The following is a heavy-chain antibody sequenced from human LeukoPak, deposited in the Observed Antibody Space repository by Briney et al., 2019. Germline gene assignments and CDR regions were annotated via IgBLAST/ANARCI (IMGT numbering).Heavy chain of an antibody. CDR3: ARLIRDCSSTSCYMETAFDI. CDR1: GYYFTTYW. Sequence: GESLKISCKGSGYYFTTYWIGWVRQMPGKGLEWMGIIYPADSDTRYSPSFQGQVTISADKSINTAYLQWSSLRASDTAMYYCARLIRDCSSTSCYMETAFDIWGQGTMVTVSS. J-gene: IGHJ3*02. V-gene: IGHV5-51*01. CDR2: IYPADSDT. D-gene: IGHD2-2*02.